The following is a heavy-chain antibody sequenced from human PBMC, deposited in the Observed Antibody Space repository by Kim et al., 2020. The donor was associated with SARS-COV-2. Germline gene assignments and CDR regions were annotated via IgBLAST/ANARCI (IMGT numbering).Heavy chain of an antibody. CDR1: GYSFINYY. D-gene: IGHD3-16*01. Sequence: GESLKISCEGSGYSFINYYIGWVRQVPGKGLEWLGIIYPDDSETRYSPSFEGQLTISADKSIRTAYLQWNSLKASDTAIYYCARHGPIYYDESGAPHMTAFDYWGRGTLVTVSS. CDR2: IYPDDSET. CDR3: ARHGPIYYDESGAPHMTAFDY. J-gene: IGHJ4*02. V-gene: IGHV5-51*01.